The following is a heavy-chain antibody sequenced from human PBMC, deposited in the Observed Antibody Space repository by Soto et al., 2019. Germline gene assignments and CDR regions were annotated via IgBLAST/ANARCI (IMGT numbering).Heavy chain of an antibody. D-gene: IGHD3-10*01. J-gene: IGHJ4*02. CDR1: SSNC. V-gene: IGHV4-4*02. Sequence: SSNCRRMIRQPPGKGLEWIGEIYHSGSTNYNPSLKSRVTISVDKSKNQFSLKLSSVTAADTAVYYCARDKITARFDYWGQGTLVSVSS. CDR3: ARDKITARFDY. CDR2: IYHSGST.